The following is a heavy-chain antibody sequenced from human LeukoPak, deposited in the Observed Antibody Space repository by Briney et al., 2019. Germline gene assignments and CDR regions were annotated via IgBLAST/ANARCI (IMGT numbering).Heavy chain of an antibody. D-gene: IGHD5-18*01. J-gene: IGHJ6*03. CDR1: GFTFTNAW. CDR2: IKSRTDGGTT. Sequence: PGGSLRLSCAASGFTFTNAWMSWVRQAPGKGLEWVGRIKSRTDGGTTDYAAPVKGRFTISRDDSKNTLYLQMNSLKTEDTAVYYCTTDRQPSDTAMVIPDYYYYMDVWGKGTTVTVSS. CDR3: TTDRQPSDTAMVIPDYYYYMDV. V-gene: IGHV3-15*01.